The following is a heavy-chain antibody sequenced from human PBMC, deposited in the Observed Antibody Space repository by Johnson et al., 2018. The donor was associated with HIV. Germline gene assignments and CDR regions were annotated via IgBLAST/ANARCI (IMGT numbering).Heavy chain of an antibody. CDR1: GFIFDDYG. CDR3: ARDLYYGSGSSVAFDI. Sequence: VQLVESGGGVVRPGGSLRLSCAASGFIFDDYGMSWVRQAPGKGPEWVSCLNWTGGSTGYADSVKGRFPISRDNAKNSLDLQMNSLKAEDTALYYCARDLYYGSGSSVAFDIWGQGTMVTVSS. J-gene: IGHJ3*02. V-gene: IGHV3-20*04. D-gene: IGHD3-10*01. CDR2: LNWTGGST.